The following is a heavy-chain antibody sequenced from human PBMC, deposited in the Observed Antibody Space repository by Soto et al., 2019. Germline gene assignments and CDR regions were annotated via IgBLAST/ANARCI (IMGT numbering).Heavy chain of an antibody. D-gene: IGHD1-26*01. CDR3: TRRSGRGSYSDY. V-gene: IGHV4-59*08. CDR1: GGSISPYY. Sequence: TSETLSLTCTVSGGSISPYYWSWIRQPPGKGVEWIGYIYYSGSTYYNPSLKSRVTMSVDTSRNQFSLTLSSVTAADMAVYYCTRRSGRGSYSDYWGQGTLVTVSS. CDR2: IYYSGST. J-gene: IGHJ4*02.